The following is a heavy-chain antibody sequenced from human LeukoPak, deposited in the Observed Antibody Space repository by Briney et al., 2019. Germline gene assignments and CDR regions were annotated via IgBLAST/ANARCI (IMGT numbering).Heavy chain of an antibody. Sequence: GGSLRLSCAASGFTFSNYAMMWVRQAPGKRLEWVSSITGSGDGTYYADSVRGRFTISRDNSENTLYLQLNSLRAEGTAVYFCVKGFVHPTYYFDYWGQGTLVTVSS. V-gene: IGHV3-23*01. J-gene: IGHJ4*02. CDR1: GFTFSNYA. CDR3: VKGFVHPTYYFDY. D-gene: IGHD3-10*01. CDR2: ITGSGDGT.